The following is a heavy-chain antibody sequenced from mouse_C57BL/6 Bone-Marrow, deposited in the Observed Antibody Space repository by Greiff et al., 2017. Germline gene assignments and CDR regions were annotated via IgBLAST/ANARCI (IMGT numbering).Heavy chain of an antibody. V-gene: IGHV5-6*01. CDR3: ARQQSLYWAYYAMDY. J-gene: IGHJ4*01. D-gene: IGHD4-1*01. Sequence: EVHLVESGGDLVKPGGSLKLSCAASGFTFSSYGMSWVRQTPDKRLEWVATISSGGSYTYYPDSVKGRFTISRDNAKNTLYLQMSSLKSEDTAMYYCARQQSLYWAYYAMDYWGQGTSVTVSS. CDR1: GFTFSSYG. CDR2: ISSGGSYT.